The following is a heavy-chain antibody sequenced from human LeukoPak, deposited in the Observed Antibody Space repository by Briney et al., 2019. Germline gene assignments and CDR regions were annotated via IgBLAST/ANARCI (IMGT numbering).Heavy chain of an antibody. D-gene: IGHD2-15*01. CDR2: IKQDGSEK. CDR1: GFTFSSYW. Sequence: PGGSLRLSCAASGFTFSSYWMSWVRQAPGKGLEWVANIKQDGSEKYYVDSVKGRFTISRDNAKNSLYLQMNSLRAEDTAVYYGARDLPAGSGYCSGGSCGGGQGTLVTVSS. J-gene: IGHJ4*02. V-gene: IGHV3-7*01. CDR3: ARDLPAGSGYCSGGSCG.